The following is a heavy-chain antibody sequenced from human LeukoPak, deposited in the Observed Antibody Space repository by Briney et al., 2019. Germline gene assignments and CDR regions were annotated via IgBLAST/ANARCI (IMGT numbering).Heavy chain of an antibody. V-gene: IGHV7-4-1*02. CDR1: GGTFSSYA. J-gene: IGHJ3*02. CDR3: ARGQNQRSSGWYRLGAFDI. CDR2: INTNTGNP. D-gene: IGHD6-19*01. Sequence: GSSVKVSCKASGGTFSSYAISWVRQAPGQGLEWMGWINTNTGNPTYAQGFTGRFVFSLDTSVSTAYLQISSLKAEDTAVYYCARGQNQRSSGWYRLGAFDIWGQGTMVTVSS.